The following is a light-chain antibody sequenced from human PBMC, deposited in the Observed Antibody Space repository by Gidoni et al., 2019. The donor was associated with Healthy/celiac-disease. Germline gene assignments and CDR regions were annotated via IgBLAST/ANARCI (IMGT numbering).Light chain of an antibody. V-gene: IGLV2-8*01. CDR3: SSYAGSNNFVV. J-gene: IGLJ2*01. Sequence: QSPLTQPPSASGSPGQPVTISCTGTSSDVGGYNYVSWYQQHPGKAPKLMIYEVSKRPSGVPDRFSGSKSGNTASLTVSGLQAEDEADYYCSSYAGSNNFVVFGGGTKLTVL. CDR1: SSDVGGYNY. CDR2: EVS.